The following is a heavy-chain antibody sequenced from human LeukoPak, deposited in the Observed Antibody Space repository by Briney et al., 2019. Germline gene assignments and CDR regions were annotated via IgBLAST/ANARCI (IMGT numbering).Heavy chain of an antibody. D-gene: IGHD2-21*01. Sequence: GGSLRLSCAASGFSFSSSAMFWVRQAPGEGPEWLSTFTGSGDGGKTYYADSVKGRFTISRDNSKSTLYLQTNSLRADDTAIYYCAKLGVRHGYDYWGQGILVTVSS. CDR2: FTGSGDGGKT. CDR3: AKLGVRHGYDY. J-gene: IGHJ4*02. CDR1: GFSFSSSA. V-gene: IGHV3-23*01.